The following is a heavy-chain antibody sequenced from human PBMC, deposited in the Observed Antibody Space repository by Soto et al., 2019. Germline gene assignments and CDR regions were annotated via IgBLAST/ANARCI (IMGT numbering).Heavy chain of an antibody. CDR2: IIPIFGTA. Sequence: SVKVSCNASGGTFSSYAISWVRQAPGQGLEWMGVIIPIFGTANYAQKFQGRVTITADESTSTAYMELSSLRSEDTAVYYCERDHLAYYDSSGYQNWFDPWGQGTLDTVS. V-gene: IGHV1-69*13. CDR3: ERDHLAYYDSSGYQNWFDP. D-gene: IGHD3-22*01. CDR1: GGTFSSYA. J-gene: IGHJ5*02.